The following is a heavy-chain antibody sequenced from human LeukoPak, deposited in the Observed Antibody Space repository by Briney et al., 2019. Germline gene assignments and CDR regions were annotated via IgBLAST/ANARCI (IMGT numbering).Heavy chain of an antibody. CDR3: AKGQYYAWGSYRYGIDY. D-gene: IGHD3-16*02. V-gene: IGHV3-21*01. CDR2: ISSSSSYI. J-gene: IGHJ4*02. CDR1: GFTFSSYS. Sequence: GGSLRLSCAASGFTFSSYSMNWVRQAPGKGLEWVSSISSSSSYIYYADSVKGRFTISRDNAKNSLYLQMNSLRAEDTAVYYCAKGQYYAWGSYRYGIDYWGQGTLVTVSS.